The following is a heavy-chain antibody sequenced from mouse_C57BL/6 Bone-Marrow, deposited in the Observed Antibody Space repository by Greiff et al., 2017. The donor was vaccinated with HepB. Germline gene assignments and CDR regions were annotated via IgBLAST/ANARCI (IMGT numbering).Heavy chain of an antibody. V-gene: IGHV14-3*01. CDR2: IDPANGNT. J-gene: IGHJ1*03. CDR3: AREGFTTVVARDWYFDV. CDR1: GFNIKNTY. Sequence: DVKLVESVAELVRPGASVKLSCTASGFNIKNTYMHWVKQRPEQGLEWIGRIDPANGNTKYAPKFQGKATITADTSSNTAYLQLSSLTSEDTAIYYCAREGFTTVVARDWYFDVWGTGTTVTVSS. D-gene: IGHD1-1*01.